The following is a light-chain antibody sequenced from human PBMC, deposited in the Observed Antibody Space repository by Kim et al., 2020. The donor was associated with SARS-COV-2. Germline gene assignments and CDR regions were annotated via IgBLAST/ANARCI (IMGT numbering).Light chain of an antibody. J-gene: IGKJ5*01. CDR1: QSLLHSNGYNY. CDR2: LGS. Sequence: DIVMTQSPLSLPVTPGEPASISCRSSQSLLHSNGYNYLDWYLKKPGQSQQLLIYLGSNRASGVPDRFSGSGSGTDFTLKISRVEAEDVGVYYCMQALQTPITFGQGTRLEIK. CDR3: MQALQTPIT. V-gene: IGKV2-28*01.